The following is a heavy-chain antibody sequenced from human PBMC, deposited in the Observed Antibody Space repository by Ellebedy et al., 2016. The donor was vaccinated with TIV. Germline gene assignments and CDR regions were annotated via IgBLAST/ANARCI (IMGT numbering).Heavy chain of an antibody. CDR3: ARHRYYYDSSGYLYYFDY. Sequence: PGGSLRLSCKGSGYSFTSYWIGWVRQMPGKGLEWMGIIYPGDSDTRYSPSFQGQVTISADKSISTAYLQWSSLKASDTAMYYCARHRYYYDSSGYLYYFDYWGQGTLVTVSS. J-gene: IGHJ4*02. D-gene: IGHD3-22*01. CDR1: GYSFTSYW. CDR2: IYPGDSDT. V-gene: IGHV5-51*01.